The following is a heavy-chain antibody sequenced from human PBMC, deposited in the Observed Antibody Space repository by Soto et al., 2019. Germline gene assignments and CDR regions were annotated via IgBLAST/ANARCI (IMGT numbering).Heavy chain of an antibody. CDR1: GFTFINHA. CDR3: ARQTYYDILTGYVDY. J-gene: IGHJ4*02. CDR2: ISYDGSNK. Sequence: GGSLRLSCAASGFTFINHAMHWVRQAPGKGLEWVAVISYDGSNKYYADSVKGRVTISRDNSKNTLYLQMDSLRAEDTAVSYCARQTYYDILTGYVDYWGQGTLVTVSS. V-gene: IGHV3-30*04. D-gene: IGHD3-9*01.